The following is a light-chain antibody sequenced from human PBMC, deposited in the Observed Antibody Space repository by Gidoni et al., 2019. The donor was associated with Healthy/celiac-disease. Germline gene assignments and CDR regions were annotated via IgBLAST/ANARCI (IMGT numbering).Light chain of an antibody. CDR2: DAS. Sequence: IQMTQSPSSLSASVGDRVTITCQASQDISNYLNWYQQKPGKAPMLLIYDASNLETGVPSRFSGSGSGTDFTFTISSLQPEDIATYYCQQYDNLPFTFGPGTKVDIK. J-gene: IGKJ3*01. CDR1: QDISNY. V-gene: IGKV1-33*01. CDR3: QQYDNLPFT.